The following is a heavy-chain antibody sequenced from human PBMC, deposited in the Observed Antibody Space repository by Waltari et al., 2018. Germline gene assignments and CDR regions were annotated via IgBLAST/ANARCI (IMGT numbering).Heavy chain of an antibody. CDR1: GFSLSTSGMC. J-gene: IGHJ4*02. D-gene: IGHD2-21*02. CDR2: IDWDDDK. CDR3: ARIRDGGNFYYFDY. V-gene: IGHV2-70*15. Sequence: QVTLRESGPALVKPTQTLTLTCTFSGFSLSTSGMCVSWIRQPPGKALEWLARIDWDDDKYYSTSLKTRLTISKDTSKNQVVLTMTNMDPVDTATYYCARIRDGGNFYYFDYWGQGTLVTVSS.